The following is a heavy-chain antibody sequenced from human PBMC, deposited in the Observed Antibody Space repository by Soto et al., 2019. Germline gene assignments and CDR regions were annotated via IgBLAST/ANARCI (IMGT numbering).Heavy chain of an antibody. J-gene: IGHJ5*02. CDR1: GGSIRVQSYY. D-gene: IGHD1-20*01. Sequence: SETLSLTCTLSGGSIRVQSYYWTWIRQTPGKGLEWVGSSYYSGTSYFNPALKGRVTISVDTSTNQFSLRLTSVTAADTAVYYCTRRYNCIFYCFDPCGQVTLFTASS. V-gene: IGHV4-39*01. CDR2: SYYSGTS. CDR3: TRRYNCIFYCFDP.